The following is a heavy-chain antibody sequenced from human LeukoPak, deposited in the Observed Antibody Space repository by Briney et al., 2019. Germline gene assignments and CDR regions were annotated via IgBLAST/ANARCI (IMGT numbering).Heavy chain of an antibody. Sequence: GGSLRLSCAASGFTFSSYSMNWVRQAPGKGLEWVSSISSSSSYIYYADSVKGRFTISRDNAKNSLYLQMNSLRAEDTAVYYCARSIAVAGTSTGGYWGQGTLVTVSS. J-gene: IGHJ4*02. CDR1: GFTFSSYS. CDR2: ISSSSSYI. CDR3: ARSIAVAGTSTGGY. V-gene: IGHV3-21*01. D-gene: IGHD6-19*01.